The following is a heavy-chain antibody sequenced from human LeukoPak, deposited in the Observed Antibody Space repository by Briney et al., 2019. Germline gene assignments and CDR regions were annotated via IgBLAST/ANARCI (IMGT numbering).Heavy chain of an antibody. V-gene: IGHV1-2*02. J-gene: IGHJ4*02. CDR3: AKNPYECYFDY. CDR1: GYTFTGYY. Sequence: ASVKVSCNASGYTFTGYYMHWVRQAPGQGLEWLGWINPNSGDTNYAQKFQGRVTMTRDTSINIGYMELSRLRTDDTAVYFCAKNPYECYFDYWGQGTLVTVSS. CDR2: INPNSGDT. D-gene: IGHD5-12*01.